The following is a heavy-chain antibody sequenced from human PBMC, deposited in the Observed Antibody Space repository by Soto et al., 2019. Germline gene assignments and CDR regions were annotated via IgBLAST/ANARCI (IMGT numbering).Heavy chain of an antibody. Sequence: PSQTLSLTCAISGDSVSSNSAAWNWIRQSPSRGLEWLGRTYYRSKWYNDYAVSVKSRITNNPDTSKNQFSLQLNSVTPEDTAVYYCARDELYYYDSSGYYSFDYWGQGTLVTVSS. CDR2: TYYRSKWYN. J-gene: IGHJ4*02. V-gene: IGHV6-1*01. D-gene: IGHD3-22*01. CDR1: GDSVSSNSAA. CDR3: ARDELYYYDSSGYYSFDY.